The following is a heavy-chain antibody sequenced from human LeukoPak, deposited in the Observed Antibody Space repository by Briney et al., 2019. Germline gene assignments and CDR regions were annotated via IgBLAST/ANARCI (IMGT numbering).Heavy chain of an antibody. D-gene: IGHD3-22*01. CDR2: ISSSSSTI. Sequence: PGGSLRLSCAASGFIFNNYGMNWVRQAPGKGLEWVSYISSSSSTIYYADSVEGRFTISRDNAKNSLYLQMNSLRAEDTAVYYCARVNYYDSSGYYHWGQGTLVTVSS. CDR3: ARVNYYDSSGYYH. CDR1: GFIFNNYG. V-gene: IGHV3-48*04. J-gene: IGHJ5*02.